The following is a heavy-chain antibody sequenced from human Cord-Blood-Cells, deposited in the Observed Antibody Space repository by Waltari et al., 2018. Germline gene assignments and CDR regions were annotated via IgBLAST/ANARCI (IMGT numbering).Heavy chain of an antibody. CDR3: ARDVEGFDY. CDR1: GGSIRSHY. CDR2: IYYSGST. J-gene: IGHJ4*02. Sequence: QVQLQESGPGLVKPSETLSLTCTVSGGSIRSHYWSWIRQPPGKGLEWIGYIYYSGSTNYNPSLKSRVTISVDTSKNQFSLKLSSVTAADTAVYHCARDVEGFDYWGQGTLVTVSS. D-gene: IGHD2-15*01. V-gene: IGHV4-59*11.